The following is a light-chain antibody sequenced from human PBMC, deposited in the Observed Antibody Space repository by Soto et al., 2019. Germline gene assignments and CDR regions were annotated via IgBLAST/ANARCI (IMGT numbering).Light chain of an antibody. Sequence: QSVLTQPPSASGSPGQSVTISCTGTSSDVGGYNYVSWYQQHPGKAPKLMIYEVSKRPSVVPDRFSGSKSGNTASLTVSGVQAEDEADYYCSSYAGSNNLVFGGGTKLTVL. J-gene: IGLJ2*01. CDR3: SSYAGSNNLV. CDR1: SSDVGGYNY. V-gene: IGLV2-8*01. CDR2: EVS.